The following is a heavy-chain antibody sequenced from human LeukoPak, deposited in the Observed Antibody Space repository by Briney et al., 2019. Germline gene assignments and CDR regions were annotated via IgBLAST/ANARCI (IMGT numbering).Heavy chain of an antibody. CDR3: ARDSSGYYQGSFDY. D-gene: IGHD3-22*01. V-gene: IGHV4-34*01. Sequence: SETLSLTCAVYGGSFIGYYWSWIRQPPGKGLEWIGEINHSGSTNYNPSLKSRVTISVDTSKNQFSLKLSSVTAADTAVYYCARDSSGYYQGSFDYWGQGTLVTVSS. J-gene: IGHJ4*02. CDR2: INHSGST. CDR1: GGSFIGYY.